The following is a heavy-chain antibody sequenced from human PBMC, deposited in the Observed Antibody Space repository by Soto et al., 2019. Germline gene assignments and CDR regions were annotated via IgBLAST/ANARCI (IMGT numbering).Heavy chain of an antibody. J-gene: IGHJ4*02. Sequence: SETLSLTCAVSGGAISSSNWWTWVRQSPGKGLEWIGEIYQSGDSNYNPSLKSRVTMSVDKSRNLFSLKLSSMTAADTAVYYCATLRIGRFLEWLPEGSLGYWGQGTLVTVSS. CDR1: GGAISSSNW. CDR2: IYQSGDS. V-gene: IGHV4-4*02. CDR3: ATLRIGRFLEWLPEGSLGY. D-gene: IGHD3-3*01.